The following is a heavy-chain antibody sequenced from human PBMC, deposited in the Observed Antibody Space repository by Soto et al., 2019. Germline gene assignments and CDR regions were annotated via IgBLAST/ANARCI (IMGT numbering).Heavy chain of an antibody. CDR2: VHYDGTKK. CDR3: ARETSYDFWSGPQTMDV. J-gene: IGHJ6*02. CDR1: GFTFSSYV. V-gene: IGHV3-33*01. Sequence: QVQLVESGGGVVQPGTSLRISCAPSGFTFSSYVMHWVRQAPGKGLEWVAVVHYDGTKKYYADSVRGRFTISRHNSENILYLQMNSLRPHDTAVYFCARETSYDFWSGPQTMDVWGQGTTVTVSS. D-gene: IGHD3-3*01.